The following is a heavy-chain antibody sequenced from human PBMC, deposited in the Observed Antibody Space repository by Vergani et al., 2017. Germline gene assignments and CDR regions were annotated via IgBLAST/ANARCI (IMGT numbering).Heavy chain of an antibody. CDR1: GFTFSSYA. CDR3: AKDPNYDFWSGLGWFDP. J-gene: IGHJ5*02. D-gene: IGHD3-3*01. CDR2: ISGSGGST. V-gene: IGHV3-23*01. Sequence: EVQLLESGGGLVQPGGSLRLSCAASGFTFSSYAMSWVRQAPGKGLEWVSAISGSGGSTYYADSVKGRFTISRDNSKNTLYLQMNSLRAEDTAVYYCAKDPNYDFWSGLGWFDPWGQGTLVTVSS.